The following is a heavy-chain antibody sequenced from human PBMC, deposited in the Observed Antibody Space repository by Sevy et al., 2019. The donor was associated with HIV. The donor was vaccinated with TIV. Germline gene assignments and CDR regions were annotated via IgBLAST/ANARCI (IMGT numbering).Heavy chain of an antibody. CDR2: IKQDGSEK. Sequence: WGSLRLSCAASGFTFSSYWMSWVRQAPGKGLEWVANIKQDGSEKYYVDSVKGRFTISRDNAKNSLYLQMNSLRAEDTAVYYCTWSQYYDSSGYTFDYWGQGTLVTVSS. CDR3: TWSQYYDSSGYTFDY. J-gene: IGHJ4*02. CDR1: GFTFSSYW. V-gene: IGHV3-7*01. D-gene: IGHD3-22*01.